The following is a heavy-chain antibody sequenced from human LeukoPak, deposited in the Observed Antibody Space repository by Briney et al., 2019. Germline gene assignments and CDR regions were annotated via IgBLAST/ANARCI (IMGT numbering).Heavy chain of an antibody. V-gene: IGHV3-11*05. Sequence: GGSLRLSFADSGFTFSNYYMSWIRQAPGKGLEWVSYISSGSSYTNYADSVKGRFTISRDNAKNSLYLQMNSLRAEDTAVYYCARAQPGVLITQPNDYWGQGTLVTVSS. CDR2: ISSGSSYT. J-gene: IGHJ4*02. D-gene: IGHD3-22*01. CDR3: ARAQPGVLITQPNDY. CDR1: GFTFSNYY.